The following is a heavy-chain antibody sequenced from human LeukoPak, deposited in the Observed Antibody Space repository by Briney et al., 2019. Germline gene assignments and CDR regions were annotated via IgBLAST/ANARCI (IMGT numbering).Heavy chain of an antibody. V-gene: IGHV4-59*01. Sequence: SETLSLTCTVSGGSISSYYRSWIRQPPGKGLEWIGYIYYSGSTNYNPSLKSRVTISVDTSKNQFSLKLSSVTAADTAVYYCARARLGWFDPWGQGTLVTVSS. CDR3: ARARLGWFDP. J-gene: IGHJ5*02. CDR2: IYYSGST. D-gene: IGHD3-9*01. CDR1: GGSISSYY.